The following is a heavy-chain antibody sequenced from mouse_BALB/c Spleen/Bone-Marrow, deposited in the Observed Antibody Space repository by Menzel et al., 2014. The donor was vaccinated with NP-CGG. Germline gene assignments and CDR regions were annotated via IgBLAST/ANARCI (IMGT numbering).Heavy chain of an antibody. J-gene: IGHJ4*01. CDR2: INPSSGYT. V-gene: IGHV1-7*01. Sequence: VKLQESGAELAKPGASVKMSCKASGYTLTSYWMHWVKQRPGQGLEWIGYINPSSGYTEFTQRFKDKATLTADRSSSTAYMQLSSLTSEDSAVYYCARGYYVMDYWGQGTSVTVAS. CDR1: GYTLTSYW. CDR3: ARGYYVMDY.